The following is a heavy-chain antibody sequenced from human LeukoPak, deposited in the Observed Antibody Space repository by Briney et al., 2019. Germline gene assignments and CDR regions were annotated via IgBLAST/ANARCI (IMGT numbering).Heavy chain of an antibody. Sequence: GGSLRLSCAASGFTFSSYRMHWVRQAPGKGLERVAVIWYDGSNKYYADSVKGRFTIFRDNSKNTLYLQMNSLRAEDTAVYYCARDRRSGSYGVTHWFDPWGQGTLVTVSS. CDR2: IWYDGSNK. J-gene: IGHJ5*02. CDR1: GFTFSSYR. CDR3: ARDRRSGSYGVTHWFDP. V-gene: IGHV3-33*01. D-gene: IGHD1-26*01.